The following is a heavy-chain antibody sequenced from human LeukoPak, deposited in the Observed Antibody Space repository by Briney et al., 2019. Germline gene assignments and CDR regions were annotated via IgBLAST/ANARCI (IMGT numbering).Heavy chain of an antibody. Sequence: SETLSLTCTVSGGSISGYYWTWIRQAAGKGLEWIGRIYTSGSTDYNPSLKSRVTMSLDTSKNQFSLKLTSVTAADTAVYYCAKVYSWSSVLDPWGQGTLVTVSS. CDR2: IYTSGST. CDR1: GGSISGYY. CDR3: AKVYSWSSVLDP. V-gene: IGHV4-4*07. J-gene: IGHJ5*02. D-gene: IGHD6-19*01.